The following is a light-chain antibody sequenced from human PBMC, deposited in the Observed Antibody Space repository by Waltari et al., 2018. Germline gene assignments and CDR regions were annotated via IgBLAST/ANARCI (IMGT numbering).Light chain of an antibody. V-gene: IGLV2-14*01. CDR3: SSYTSSSIPV. Sequence: QSALTQPASVSGSPGQSITISCTGTSSEFGGYNYVSWYQQYPGKVPKLMIYDGSNRPSGVSDRLSGSKSGNTASLTISGLQAEDEGDYYCSSYTSSSIPVFGGGTKLTVL. CDR2: DGS. J-gene: IGLJ2*01. CDR1: SSEFGGYNY.